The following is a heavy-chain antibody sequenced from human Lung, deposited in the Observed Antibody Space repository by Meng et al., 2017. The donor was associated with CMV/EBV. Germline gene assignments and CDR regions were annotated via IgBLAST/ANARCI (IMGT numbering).Heavy chain of an antibody. Sequence: RRQGAGPGLVRPPVLRLRPCSVPGGSISSSTYYWALSRQPPGKGLEWIGSLYDSGSTYYHPSLKSRVTISVDTSKTYFSLKLRSVTAADTAVYYCARDLEYWGQGTLVTVSS. V-gene: IGHV4-39*07. CDR2: LYDSGST. J-gene: IGHJ4*02. D-gene: IGHD1-1*01. CDR1: GGSISSSTYY. CDR3: ARDLEY.